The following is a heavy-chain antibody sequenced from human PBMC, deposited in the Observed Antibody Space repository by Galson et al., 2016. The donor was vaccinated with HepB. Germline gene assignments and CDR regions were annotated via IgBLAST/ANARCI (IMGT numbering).Heavy chain of an antibody. CDR3: ARVRRGYSSMSWYFDL. V-gene: IGHV4-31*03. D-gene: IGHD3-22*01. CDR1: GGSISSGAYY. J-gene: IGHJ2*01. Sequence: TLSLTCTVSGGSISSGAYYWSWIRQHPGKGLEWIGYIYYSGYTYYNPSLKSRTFISVDTSKDQFSLNLSSVTAADTAVYYCARVRRGYSSMSWYFDLWGRGTLATVSS. CDR2: IYYSGYT.